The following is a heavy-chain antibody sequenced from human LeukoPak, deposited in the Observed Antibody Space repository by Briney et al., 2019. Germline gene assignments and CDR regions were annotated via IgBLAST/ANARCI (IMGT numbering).Heavy chain of an antibody. D-gene: IGHD3-22*01. CDR2: INTSGTT. CDR1: GGSTSTGDYY. Sequence: SGTLSLTCLVSGGSTSTGDYYCSWIRQPAGKGLEWIGRINTSGTTNYNPSLKNRVTMSVDTSQDQFSLKLSSVTAADTAVYYCASSYYYDSSGYYGSFDYWGQGTLVTVSS. CDR3: ASSYYYDSSGYYGSFDY. V-gene: IGHV4-61*02. J-gene: IGHJ4*02.